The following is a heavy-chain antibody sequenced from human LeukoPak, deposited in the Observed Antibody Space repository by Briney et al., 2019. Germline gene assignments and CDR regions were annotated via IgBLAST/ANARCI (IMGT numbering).Heavy chain of an antibody. D-gene: IGHD4-17*01. J-gene: IGHJ4*02. CDR3: AKDTDGLFDY. CDR1: GFTFDDYT. Sequence: GGSLRLSCAASGFTFDDYTMHWVRQAPGKGLEWVSLISWDGGSTYYADSVKGRFTTSRDNSKNSLYLQMNSLRTEDTALYYCAKDTDGLFDYWGQGTLVTVSS. CDR2: ISWDGGST. V-gene: IGHV3-43*01.